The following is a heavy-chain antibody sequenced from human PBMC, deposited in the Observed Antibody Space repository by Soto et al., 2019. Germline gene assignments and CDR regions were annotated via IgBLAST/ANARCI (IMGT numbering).Heavy chain of an antibody. J-gene: IGHJ6*02. V-gene: IGHV1-18*04. D-gene: IGHD2-2*02. CDR2: ISAYNGNT. Sequence: GASVKVSCKASGYTFTSYGISWVRQAPGQGLEWMGWISAYNGNTNYAQKLQGRVTMTTDTSTSTAYMELRSLRSDDTAVYYCASGAIYQLLYRDYYYYGMDVWGQGTTVTVSS. CDR3: ASGAIYQLLYRDYYYYGMDV. CDR1: GYTFTSYG.